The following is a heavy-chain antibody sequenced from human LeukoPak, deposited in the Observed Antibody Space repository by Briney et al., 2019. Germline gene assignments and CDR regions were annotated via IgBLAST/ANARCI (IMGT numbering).Heavy chain of an antibody. J-gene: IGHJ4*02. CDR2: ISSSSSTI. Sequence: GGSLRLSCAASGFTFSSYSMNWVRQAPGKGLEWVSYISSSSSTIYYADSVKGRFTISRDNAKNSLYLQMNSLRAEDTAVYYCAKDSSGLIAVAGTDWGQGTLVTVSS. V-gene: IGHV3-48*01. D-gene: IGHD6-19*01. CDR1: GFTFSSYS. CDR3: AKDSSGLIAVAGTD.